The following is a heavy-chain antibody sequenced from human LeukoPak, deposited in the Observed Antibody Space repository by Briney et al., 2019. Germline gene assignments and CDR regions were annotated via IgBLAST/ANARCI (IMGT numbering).Heavy chain of an antibody. CDR1: GGSISSCGYY. Sequence: SETLSLTCTVSGGSISSCGYYWSWIRQHPGKGLKWIGYIYHSGSTYYNPSLKSRVTISVDRSKNQFSLKLSSVTAADTAVYYCARGLTTKTYNWFDPWGQGTLVTVSS. V-gene: IGHV4-30-2*01. CDR2: IYHSGST. CDR3: ARGLTTKTYNWFDP. D-gene: IGHD3-22*01. J-gene: IGHJ5*02.